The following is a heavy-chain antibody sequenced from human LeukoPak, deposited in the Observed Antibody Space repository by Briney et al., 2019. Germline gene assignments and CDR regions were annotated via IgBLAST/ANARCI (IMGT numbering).Heavy chain of an antibody. CDR1: GLTFSGSA. Sequence: GGSLRLSCAASGLTFSGSAVHWVRQTSGKGLEWVGRVRRKANNYATAYPASLKGRFTISRDDSKNTAYLQMNSLKTEDTAVYYCTQTIAASGGFDYWGQGTLLTVSS. D-gene: IGHD6-13*01. J-gene: IGHJ4*02. CDR2: VRRKANNYAT. CDR3: TQTIAASGGFDY. V-gene: IGHV3-73*01.